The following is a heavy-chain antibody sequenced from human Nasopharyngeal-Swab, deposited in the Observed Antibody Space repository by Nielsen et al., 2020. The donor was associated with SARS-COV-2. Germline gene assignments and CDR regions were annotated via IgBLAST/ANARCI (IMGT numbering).Heavy chain of an antibody. Sequence: GESLKISCAASGFTFSSYAMSWVRQAPGKGLEWVSAISGSGGSTYYADSVKGRFTISRDNSKNTLYLQMNSLRAEDTAVYYCAKDRGIAVVIGFDYWGQGTLVTVSS. CDR1: GFTFSSYA. CDR2: ISGSGGST. J-gene: IGHJ4*02. V-gene: IGHV3-23*01. CDR3: AKDRGIAVVIGFDY. D-gene: IGHD3-22*01.